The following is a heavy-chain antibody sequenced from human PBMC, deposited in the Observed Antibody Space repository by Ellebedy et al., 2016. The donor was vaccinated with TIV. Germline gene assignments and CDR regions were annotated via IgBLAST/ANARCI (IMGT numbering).Heavy chain of an antibody. CDR3: ARGNYGKYYFDY. CDR2: IIPTYGTT. J-gene: IGHJ4*02. CDR1: GDTFSNYV. D-gene: IGHD1-7*01. Sequence: SVKVSXXASGDTFSNYVINWVRQAPGQGLEWMGGIIPTYGTTDFAPKFQGSVTITADKSTSTANMEVSSLRSEDTAVYYCARGNYGKYYFDYWGQGTLVTVS. V-gene: IGHV1-69*06.